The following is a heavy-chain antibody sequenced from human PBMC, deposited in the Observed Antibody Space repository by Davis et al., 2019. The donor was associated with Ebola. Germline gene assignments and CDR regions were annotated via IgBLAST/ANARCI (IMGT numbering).Heavy chain of an antibody. CDR3: ARTVEMATILYYYYGMDV. D-gene: IGHD5-24*01. CDR2: ISAYNGNT. J-gene: IGHJ6*02. CDR1: RYTFTSYG. Sequence: ASVTVSCKASRYTFTSYGISWVRQAPGQGLEWMGWISAYNGNTNYAQKFQGRVTITADKSTSTAYMELSSLRSEDTAVYYCARTVEMATILYYYYGMDVWGQGTTVTVSS. V-gene: IGHV1-18*01.